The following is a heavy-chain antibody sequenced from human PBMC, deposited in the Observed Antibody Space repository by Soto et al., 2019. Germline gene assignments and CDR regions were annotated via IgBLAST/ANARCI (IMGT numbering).Heavy chain of an antibody. CDR1: GFTFSSYS. Sequence: GGSLRLSCAASGFTFSSYSMNWVRQAPGKGLEWVSSISSSSSYIYYADSVKGRFTISRDNAKNSLYLQMNSLRAEDTAVYYCARDRSKWLAFDIWGQGTMVTVSS. V-gene: IGHV3-21*01. D-gene: IGHD2-8*01. CDR3: ARDRSKWLAFDI. CDR2: ISSSSSYI. J-gene: IGHJ3*02.